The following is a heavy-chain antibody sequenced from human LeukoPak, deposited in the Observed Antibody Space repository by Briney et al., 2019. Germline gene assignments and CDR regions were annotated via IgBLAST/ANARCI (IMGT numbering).Heavy chain of an antibody. V-gene: IGHV1-69*05. CDR2: FLPDFATT. CDR3: ARSYLVFNWFDP. CDR1: GGTFNQYA. Sequence: SAVTVSCKASGGTFNQYAISWVRQARGQGLEGMERFLPDFATTNYTQTFHGRVTINTYESTNTVYMEFRNLTSDDTAVYYCARSYLVFNWFDPWGQGTQVTVSS. D-gene: IGHD6-13*01. J-gene: IGHJ5*02.